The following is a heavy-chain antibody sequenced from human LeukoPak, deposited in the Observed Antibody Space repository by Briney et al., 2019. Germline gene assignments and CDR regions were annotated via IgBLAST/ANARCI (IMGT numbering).Heavy chain of an antibody. CDR3: AKVTANCGGDCYSSWYFDL. CDR2: ISSSSSYI. D-gene: IGHD2-21*02. CDR1: GFTFSSYS. V-gene: IGHV3-21*04. Sequence: NPGGSLRLSCAASGFTFSSYSMNWVRQAPGKGLEWVSSISSSSSYIYYADSVKGRFTISRDNSKNTLYLQMHSLRAEDTAVYYCAKVTANCGGDCYSSWYFDLWGRGTLVTVSS. J-gene: IGHJ2*01.